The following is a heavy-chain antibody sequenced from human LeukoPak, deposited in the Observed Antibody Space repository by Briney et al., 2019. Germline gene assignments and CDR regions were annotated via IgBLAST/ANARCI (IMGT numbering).Heavy chain of an antibody. CDR3: ARRSSGWYKSYNWFDP. V-gene: IGHV4-34*01. D-gene: IGHD6-19*01. CDR2: INHSGST. Sequence: PSETLSLTCAVYGGSFSGYYWSWIRQPPGKGLEWIGEINHSGSTNYNPSLKSRVTISVDTSKNQFSLKLSSVTAADTAVYYCARRSSGWYKSYNWFDPWGQGTLVTVSS. J-gene: IGHJ5*02. CDR1: GGSFSGYY.